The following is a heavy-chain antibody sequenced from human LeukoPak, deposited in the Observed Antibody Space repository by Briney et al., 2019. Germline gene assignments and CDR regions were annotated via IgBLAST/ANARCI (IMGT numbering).Heavy chain of an antibody. D-gene: IGHD1-1*01. J-gene: IGHJ4*02. CDR1: GGSFSGYY. CDR2: INHSGST. Sequence: SETLSLTCAVYGGSFSGYYWSWIRQPPGKGLEWIGEINHSGSTNYNPSLKSRVTISVDTSKNQFSLKLSSVTAADTAVYYCARGLLEHYFDYWGQGTLVTVSS. V-gene: IGHV4-34*01. CDR3: ARGLLEHYFDY.